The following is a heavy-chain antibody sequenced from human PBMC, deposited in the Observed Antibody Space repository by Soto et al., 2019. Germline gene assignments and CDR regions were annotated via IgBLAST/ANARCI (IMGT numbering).Heavy chain of an antibody. CDR1: GFTFGDYA. CDR3: TRDRYSFDY. V-gene: IGHV3-49*04. Sequence: PGGSLRLSCTASGFTFGDYAMSWVRQAPGKGLEWVGFIRSKAYGGTTEYAASVKGRFTIPRDDSKSIAYLQMNSLKTEDTAVYYCTRDRYSFDYWGQGTLVTVSS. CDR2: IRSKAYGGTT. J-gene: IGHJ4*02.